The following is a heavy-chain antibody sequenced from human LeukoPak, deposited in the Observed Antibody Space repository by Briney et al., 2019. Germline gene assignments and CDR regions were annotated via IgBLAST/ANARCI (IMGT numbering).Heavy chain of an antibody. Sequence: GGSLRLSCAASGFTFSIYAMSWVRQAPGKGLEWVAVISYDGSNKYYADSVKGRFTISRDNSKNTLYLQMNSLRAEDTAVYYCARDSLDTAMVALDYWGQGTLVTVSS. V-gene: IGHV3-30-3*01. CDR3: ARDSLDTAMVALDY. CDR2: ISYDGSNK. D-gene: IGHD5-18*01. J-gene: IGHJ4*02. CDR1: GFTFSIYA.